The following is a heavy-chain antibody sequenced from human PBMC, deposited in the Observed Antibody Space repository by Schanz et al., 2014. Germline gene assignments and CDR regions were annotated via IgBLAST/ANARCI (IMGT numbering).Heavy chain of an antibody. V-gene: IGHV3-11*04. CDR2: ISSVGIST. D-gene: IGHD6-6*01. J-gene: IGHJ6*02. CDR3: ARGYSSSMDV. Sequence: QVQLVESGGGLVKPGGSLRLSCAASGFTFSDYYMSWVRQAPGKGLEWVSYISSVGISTYYADSVKGRFTISRDNSKNTLYLQMNSLRAEDTAVYYCARGYSSSMDVWGQGTTVTVSS. CDR1: GFTFSDYY.